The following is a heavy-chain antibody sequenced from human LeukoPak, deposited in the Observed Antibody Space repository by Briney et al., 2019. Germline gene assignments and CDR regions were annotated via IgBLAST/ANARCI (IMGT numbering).Heavy chain of an antibody. CDR3: ARGACVPGSIGFDY. CDR2: INSGGST. CDR1: GISVRSDY. D-gene: IGHD2-2*01. V-gene: IGHV3-53*01. J-gene: IGHJ4*02. Sequence: GGSLRLSCAASGISVRSDYMYWVRQAPEKGLEWVSIINSGGSTYYADSVKGRFTISRDNSKNTVYLQLNSLRVEDTAVYYCARGACVPGSIGFDYWGQGTLVTVSS.